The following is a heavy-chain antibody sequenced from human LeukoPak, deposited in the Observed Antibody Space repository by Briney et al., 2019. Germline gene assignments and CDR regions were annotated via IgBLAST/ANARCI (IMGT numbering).Heavy chain of an antibody. J-gene: IGHJ3*02. Sequence: KHGESLKISCKGSGYSFTSYWIGWVRQMPGKGLEWMGIIYPGDSDTRYSPSFQSQVTISADKSISTAYLQWSSLKASDTAMYYCARYEDEITDGDAFDIWGQGTMVTVSS. V-gene: IGHV5-51*01. D-gene: IGHD5-24*01. CDR3: ARYEDEITDGDAFDI. CDR1: GYSFTSYW. CDR2: IYPGDSDT.